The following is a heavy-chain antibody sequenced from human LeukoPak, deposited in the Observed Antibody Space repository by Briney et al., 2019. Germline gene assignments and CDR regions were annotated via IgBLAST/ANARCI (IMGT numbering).Heavy chain of an antibody. CDR3: VRSSTYHLFDD. J-gene: IGHJ4*02. Sequence: KPSETLSLTCIVSGGSISSYYCSWIRQPPGKGLEWIGYMYYSGSTNYNPSLKSRVTISVDMSKNQFSLKLSSVTAADTAVYYCVRSSTYHLFDDWGQGTLVTVSS. CDR2: MYYSGST. D-gene: IGHD2-15*01. CDR1: GGSISSYY. V-gene: IGHV4-59*08.